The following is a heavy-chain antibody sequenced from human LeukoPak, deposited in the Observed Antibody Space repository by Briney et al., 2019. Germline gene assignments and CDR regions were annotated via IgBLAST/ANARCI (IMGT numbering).Heavy chain of an antibody. V-gene: IGHV3-48*01. CDR2: ITSSGSTT. CDR3: ARVNVVAGFLSDY. Sequence: GGSRRLSCAASGFTFSSYSMNWVRQAPGKGLEWVSYITSSGSTTYYADSVKGRFTISRDHAKNSLYLQMNSLRAEDTAVYYCARVNVVAGFLSDYWGQGTLVTVSA. D-gene: IGHD6-19*01. J-gene: IGHJ4*02. CDR1: GFTFSSYS.